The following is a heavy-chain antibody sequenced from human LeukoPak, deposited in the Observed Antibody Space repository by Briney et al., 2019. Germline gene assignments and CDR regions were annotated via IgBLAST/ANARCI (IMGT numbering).Heavy chain of an antibody. Sequence: GGSLRLSCAASGFTFSSYAMSWVRQAPGKGPEWVSAISGSGGSTYYADSVKGRFTISRDNSKNTLYLQMNSLRAEDTAVYYCATDYGDSPYYYYGMDVWGQGTTVTVPS. D-gene: IGHD4-17*01. CDR1: GFTFSSYA. CDR3: ATDYGDSPYYYYGMDV. V-gene: IGHV3-23*01. CDR2: ISGSGGST. J-gene: IGHJ6*02.